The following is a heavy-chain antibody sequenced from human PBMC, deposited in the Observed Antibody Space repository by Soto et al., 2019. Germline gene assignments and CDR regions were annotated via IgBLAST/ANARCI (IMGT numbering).Heavy chain of an antibody. CDR3: ARYSPGGTHYGMDV. V-gene: IGHV1-69*06. CDR1: GGTFSSYA. Sequence: ASVKVSCKASGGTFSSYAISWVRQAPGQGLEWMGGIIPIFGTANYAQKFQGRATITADKSTSTAYMELSSLRSEDTAVYYCARYSPGGTHYGMDVWGQGTTVTVSS. D-gene: IGHD3-16*01. CDR2: IIPIFGTA. J-gene: IGHJ6*02.